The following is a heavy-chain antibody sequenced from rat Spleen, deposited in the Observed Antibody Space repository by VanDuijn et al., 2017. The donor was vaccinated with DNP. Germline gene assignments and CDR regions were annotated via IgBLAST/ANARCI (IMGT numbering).Heavy chain of an antibody. CDR1: GFSLTSYN. CDR3: TREAGHYPYYFTY. V-gene: IGHV2-6*01. Sequence: QVQLKESGPGLVQPSQTLSLTCTVAGFSLTSYNLHWVRQPPGKGLEWLAAISSGGSTYYNSALKSRLSISRDTSKSQVFLKMNSLQSEDTAVYFCTREAGHYPYYFTYWGQGVMVTVSS. CDR2: ISSGGST. J-gene: IGHJ2*01. D-gene: IGHD1-4*01.